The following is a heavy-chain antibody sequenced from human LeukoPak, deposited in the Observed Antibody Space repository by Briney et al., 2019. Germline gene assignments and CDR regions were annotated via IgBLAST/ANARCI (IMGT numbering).Heavy chain of an antibody. CDR3: SAATGTHDF. J-gene: IGHJ4*02. Sequence: GGPLRLSCAASGFTFSNYWMHWVRQAPGKGLVWVSRINSDGSITNYADSVKGRFTISRDNAKNTPFLQMNSLRAEDTAVYYCSAATGTHDFWGQGTLVTVPS. CDR1: GFTFSNYW. CDR2: INSDGSIT. V-gene: IGHV3-74*01. D-gene: IGHD6-13*01.